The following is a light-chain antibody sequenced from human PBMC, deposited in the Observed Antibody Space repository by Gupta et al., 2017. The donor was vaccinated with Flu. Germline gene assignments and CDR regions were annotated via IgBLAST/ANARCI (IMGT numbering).Light chain of an antibody. J-gene: IGLJ2*01. V-gene: IGLV6-57*01. CDR3: QSYEV. Sequence: CTRSSGSIASNYVQWYQQRPGTSPTTVIHEDNERASGVPDRFSASIDSSSNSASLTISGLKTEDEADYYCQSYEVFGGGTRLTVL. CDR2: EDN. CDR1: SGSIASNY.